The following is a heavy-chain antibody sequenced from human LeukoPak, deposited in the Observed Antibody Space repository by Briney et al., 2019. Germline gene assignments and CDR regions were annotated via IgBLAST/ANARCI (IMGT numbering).Heavy chain of an antibody. CDR3: ARGRGSSSWYYFDY. Sequence: SETLSLTCSVYGGSFSGYYWSWLRHPPGEGREWIREINHSGSTNYHPSLESRANISVHTSNNQFSLKKSSVTAADPAVFFWARGRGSSSWYYFDYWGQGTLVTVSS. CDR2: INHSGST. D-gene: IGHD6-13*01. V-gene: IGHV4-34*01. CDR1: GGSFSGYY. J-gene: IGHJ4*02.